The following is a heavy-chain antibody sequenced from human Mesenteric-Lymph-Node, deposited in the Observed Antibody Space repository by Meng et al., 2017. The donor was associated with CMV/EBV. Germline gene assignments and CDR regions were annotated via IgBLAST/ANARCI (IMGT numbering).Heavy chain of an antibody. CDR3: ARGSSYDILTGYFDY. V-gene: IGHV4-34*01. CDR2: INHSGST. Sequence: QVQLHQWGAGLLKPSETLSFTCAVYGGSFSGYYWSWIRQSPEKGLEWIGEINHSGSTTYNPSFTSRIIISVDTSTNQISLNMSSVTAADTAVYYCARGSSYDILTGYFDYWGQGALVTVSS. J-gene: IGHJ4*02. D-gene: IGHD3-9*01. CDR1: GGSFSGYY.